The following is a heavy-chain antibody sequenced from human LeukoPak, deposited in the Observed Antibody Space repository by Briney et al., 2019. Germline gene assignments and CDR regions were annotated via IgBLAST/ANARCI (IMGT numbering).Heavy chain of an antibody. D-gene: IGHD2-15*01. CDR1: GYTFTSDD. CDR3: ARGASLRAVVVGATTSPPMPYDF. J-gene: IGHJ4*02. V-gene: IGHV1-8*01. Sequence: ASVKVSCKASGYTFTSDDINWVRQATGQGLEWMGWMNPNSGNTGYAQKFQGRVTMTRDTSISTAYMELSSLGSEDTAVYYCARGASLRAVVVGATTSPPMPYDFWGQGTLVTVSS. CDR2: MNPNSGNT.